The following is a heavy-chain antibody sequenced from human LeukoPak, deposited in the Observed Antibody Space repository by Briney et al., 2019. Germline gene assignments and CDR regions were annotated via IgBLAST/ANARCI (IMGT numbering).Heavy chain of an antibody. J-gene: IGHJ4*02. CDR1: GFTFSSYA. D-gene: IGHD6-6*01. CDR2: ISGSGGGT. CDR3: TSHYSSSPATSPFDY. V-gene: IGHV3-23*01. Sequence: GGSLRLSCAASGFTFSSYAMSWVRQAPGKGLEWVSTISGSGGGTYYADSVKGRFTISRDNSKNTLYLQMNSLKTEDTAVYYCTSHYSSSPATSPFDYWGQGTLVTVSS.